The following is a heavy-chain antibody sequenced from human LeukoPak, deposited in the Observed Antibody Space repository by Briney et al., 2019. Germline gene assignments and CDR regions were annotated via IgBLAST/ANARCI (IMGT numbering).Heavy chain of an antibody. V-gene: IGHV3-9*01. CDR2: ISWNSGSI. D-gene: IGHD6-19*01. Sequence: GGSLRLSCAASGFTFADYAMHWVRQAPGKGLEGVSGISWNSGSIGYADSVKGRFTISRDNAKNSLYLQMNSLRGEDTALYYCAKTLSSGWYDFWGQGTQVTVSS. J-gene: IGHJ4*02. CDR1: GFTFADYA. CDR3: AKTLSSGWYDF.